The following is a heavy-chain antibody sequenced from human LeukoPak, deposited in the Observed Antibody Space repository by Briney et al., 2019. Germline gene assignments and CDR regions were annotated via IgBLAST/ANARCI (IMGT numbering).Heavy chain of an antibody. V-gene: IGHV4-61*02. J-gene: IGHJ6*03. D-gene: IGHD4-11*01. CDR2: IYTSGST. Sequence: SETLSLTCTVSGGSISSGSYYWSWIRQPAGKGLEWIGRIYTSGSTNYNASLKSRVTISVDTSKNQFSLKLSSVTAADTAVYYCARARYSNYGDYYYMDVWGKGTTVTVSS. CDR1: GGSISSGSYY. CDR3: ARARYSNYGDYYYMDV.